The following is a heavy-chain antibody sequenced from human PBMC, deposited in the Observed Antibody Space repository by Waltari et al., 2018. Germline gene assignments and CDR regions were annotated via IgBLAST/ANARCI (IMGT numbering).Heavy chain of an antibody. J-gene: IGHJ6*02. CDR2: MNPNSGNT. CDR1: GSSFTSYD. Sequence: QVQLVQSGAEVKKPGASVKVSCKASGSSFTSYDIHWVRTATGQGLDWMGWMNPNSGNTDDAQEFQGIVTMSKNTSRSTAYMELSSLGAEDTAVYYGARVYDFWSGDYQGYYYYGMDVWGQGTTVTVSS. CDR3: ARVYDFWSGDYQGYYYYGMDV. D-gene: IGHD3-3*01. V-gene: IGHV1-8*01.